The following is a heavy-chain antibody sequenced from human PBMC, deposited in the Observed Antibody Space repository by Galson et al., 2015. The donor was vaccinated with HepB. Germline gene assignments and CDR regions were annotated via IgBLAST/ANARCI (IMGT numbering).Heavy chain of an antibody. CDR3: ARGQQVVVDLDYYYYMDV. D-gene: IGHD2-2*01. V-gene: IGHV5-10-1*01. CDR1: GYSFTSYW. Sequence: QSGAEVKKPGESLRISCKGSGYSFTSYWISWVRQMPGKGLEWMGRIDPSDSYTNYSPSFQGHVTISADKSISTAYLQWSGLKASDTAMYYCARGQQVVVDLDYYYYMDVWGKGTTVTVSS. CDR2: IDPSDSYT. J-gene: IGHJ6*03.